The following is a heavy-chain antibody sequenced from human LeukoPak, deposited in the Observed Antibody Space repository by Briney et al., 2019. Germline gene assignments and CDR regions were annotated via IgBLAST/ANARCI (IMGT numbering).Heavy chain of an antibody. V-gene: IGHV3-74*01. J-gene: IGHJ4*02. Sequence: GGSLRRSCAASGFTFSSYWMLWVRQAPGKGLVWVSCINSDGSSTNYADPVKGRFTISRDNAKNTLYLQMNSLRAEDTAVYYCARASVGALSYFDFWGQGTLVSVSS. CDR3: ARASVGALSYFDF. CDR1: GFTFSSYW. CDR2: INSDGSST. D-gene: IGHD1-26*01.